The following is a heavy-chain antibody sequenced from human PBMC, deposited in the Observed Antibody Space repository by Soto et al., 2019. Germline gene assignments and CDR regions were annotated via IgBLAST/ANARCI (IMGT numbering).Heavy chain of an antibody. CDR3: ARDCPSTICYLFDY. J-gene: IGHJ4*02. V-gene: IGHV3-7*03. CDR2: IKQDGSEK. CDR1: GFTFSSHW. D-gene: IGHD2-2*01. Sequence: GGSLRLSCAASGFTFSSHWMSWVRQAPGKGLEWVASIKQDGSEKYYVDSVKGRFTISRDNAKNSLYLQMNSLTAEDTAVYYCARDCPSTICYLFDYWGQGNLVTVSS.